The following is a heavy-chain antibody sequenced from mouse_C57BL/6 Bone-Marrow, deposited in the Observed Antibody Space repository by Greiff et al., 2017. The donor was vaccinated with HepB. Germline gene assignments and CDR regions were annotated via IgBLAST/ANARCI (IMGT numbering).Heavy chain of an antibody. Sequence: QVQLKESGAELARPGASVKLSCKASGYTFTSYGISWVKQRTGQGLEWIGEIYPRSGNTYYNEKFKGKATLTADKSSSTAYMELRSLTSEDSAVYFGARRWLLRWYFDVWGTGTTVTVSS. CDR1: GYTFTSYG. CDR2: IYPRSGNT. V-gene: IGHV1-81*01. CDR3: ARRWLLRWYFDV. D-gene: IGHD2-3*01. J-gene: IGHJ1*03.